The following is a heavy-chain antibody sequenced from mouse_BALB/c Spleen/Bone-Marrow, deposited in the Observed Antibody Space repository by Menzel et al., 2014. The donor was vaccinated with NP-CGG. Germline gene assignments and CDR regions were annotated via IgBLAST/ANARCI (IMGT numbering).Heavy chain of an antibody. CDR2: INPGSGGT. J-gene: IGHJ4*01. V-gene: IGHV1-54*01. D-gene: IGHD4-1*01. CDR1: GYAFTNYL. CDR3: ARCLTGTSAMDY. Sequence: QVQLQQPGAELVRPGTSVKVSCKASGYAFTNYLIEWVKQRPGQGLEWIGVINPGSGGTNHSEKFKAKATLTADKSSSTAYMQLSSLTSDDSAVYFCARCLTGTSAMDYWGQGTSVTVSS.